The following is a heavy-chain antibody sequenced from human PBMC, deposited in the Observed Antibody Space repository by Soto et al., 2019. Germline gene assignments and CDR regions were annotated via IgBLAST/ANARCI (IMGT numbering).Heavy chain of an antibody. V-gene: IGHV1-69*02. CDR2: IIPIPDIT. CDR1: GGTFSSHT. CDR3: ARGLGYCTPGTCYQPQDY. J-gene: IGHJ4*01. Sequence: QVQLVQSGAEEKKPGSSVKVSCKASGGTFSSHTISWVRQAPGQGLEWMGRIIPIPDITNYAQKFQGRLTITADKSTSTDXMELSSLRSEDTAVYYCARGLGYCTPGTCYQPQDYWGQGTLVTVSS. D-gene: IGHD2-8*01.